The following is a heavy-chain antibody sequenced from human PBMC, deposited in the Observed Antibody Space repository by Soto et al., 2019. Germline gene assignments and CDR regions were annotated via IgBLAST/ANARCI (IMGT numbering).Heavy chain of an antibody. Sequence: SETLSLTCTVSGDSISSFSWSWIRLPPGQGLEWIGCFYYSGSTNYNPSLKSRVTMSVDTSKNQLSLDLNSASAADTAVYYCARHRTTTGGYDIWGQGALVTVSS. V-gene: IGHV4-59*08. J-gene: IGHJ4*02. CDR2: FYYSGST. D-gene: IGHD5-12*01. CDR3: ARHRTTTGGYDI. CDR1: GDSISSFS.